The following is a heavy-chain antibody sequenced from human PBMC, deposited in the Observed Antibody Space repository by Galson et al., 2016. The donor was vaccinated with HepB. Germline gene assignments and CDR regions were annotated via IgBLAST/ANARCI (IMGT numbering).Heavy chain of an antibody. CDR1: GFTFNTYG. CDR2: ISFSGST. Sequence: SLRLSCAASGFTFNTYGIWVRQAPGEGLEWVSGISFSGSTCYADSVKGRFTISRDNSKNTLYLQMNSLTIEDTAVYYCYSEWSSSVCYRDWGQGTLVTVSS. V-gene: IGHV3-23*01. J-gene: IGHJ4*02. D-gene: IGHD2-8*01. CDR3: YSEWSSSVCYRD.